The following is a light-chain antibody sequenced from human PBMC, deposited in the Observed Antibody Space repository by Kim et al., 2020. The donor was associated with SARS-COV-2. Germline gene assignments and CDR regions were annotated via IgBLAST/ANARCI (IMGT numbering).Light chain of an antibody. CDR3: QQYGSTPYT. Sequence: SPGERATLSCRASESVGNNFLAWYQQKPGQAPRLLIYGASGRATAIPDRFSGSGSGTDFTLTISRLEPEDFAVYYCQQYGSTPYTFGQGTKVDIK. CDR1: ESVGNNF. J-gene: IGKJ2*01. V-gene: IGKV3-20*01. CDR2: GAS.